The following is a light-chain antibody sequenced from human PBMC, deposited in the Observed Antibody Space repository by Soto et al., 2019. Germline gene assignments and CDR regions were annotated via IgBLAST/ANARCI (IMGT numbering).Light chain of an antibody. J-gene: IGKJ2*01. Sequence: DIQMTQSPSSLSAAVGDRVTLTCRASQSISYYLNWYQLKPGRPPKLLLYFATSLQAGVPSRFSGAGSETDFTLTIIVLQPEDFTSYFCLQTDSVPYTFGQGA. CDR2: FAT. CDR3: LQTDSVPYT. V-gene: IGKV1-39*01. CDR1: QSISYY.